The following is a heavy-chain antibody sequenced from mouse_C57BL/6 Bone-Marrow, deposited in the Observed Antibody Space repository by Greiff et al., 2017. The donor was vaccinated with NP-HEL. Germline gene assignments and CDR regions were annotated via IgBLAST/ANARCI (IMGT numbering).Heavy chain of an antibody. CDR1: GYTFTSYW. CDR2: IDPSDSYT. V-gene: IGHV1-69*01. CDR3: ARAYYSNPWFAY. Sequence: QVQLQQPGAELVMPGASVKLSCKASGYTFTSYWMHWVKQRPGQGLEWIGEIDPSDSYTNYNQKFKGKSTLTVDKSSSTAYMQRSSLTSEDSAVYYCARAYYSNPWFAYWGQGTLVTVSA. D-gene: IGHD2-5*01. J-gene: IGHJ3*01.